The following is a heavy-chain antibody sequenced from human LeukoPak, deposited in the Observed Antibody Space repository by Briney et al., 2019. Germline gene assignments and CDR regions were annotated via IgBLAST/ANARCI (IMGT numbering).Heavy chain of an antibody. Sequence: ASVKVSCKASGYTFTSYDINWVRQATGQGLEWMGWMNPNSGNTGYAQKFQGRVTMTRDTSISTAYMELSSLRSEDTAVYYRAKAGIVATMNADWFDPWGQGTLVIVSS. J-gene: IGHJ5*02. CDR3: AKAGIVATMNADWFDP. CDR2: MNPNSGNT. CDR1: GYTFTSYD. V-gene: IGHV1-8*01. D-gene: IGHD5-12*01.